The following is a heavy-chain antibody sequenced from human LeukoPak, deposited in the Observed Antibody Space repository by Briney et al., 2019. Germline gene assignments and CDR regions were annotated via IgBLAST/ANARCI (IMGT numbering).Heavy chain of an antibody. CDR3: TRNIAARRYYYGMDV. D-gene: IGHD6-6*01. Sequence: GGSLRLSCTASGFTFGDYAMSWVRQAPGKGLEWVGFIRSKAYGGTTEYAASVKGRFTISRDDSKSIAYLQMNSLKTEDTAVYYCTRNIAARRYYYGMDVWGQGTTVTVSS. J-gene: IGHJ6*02. CDR2: IRSKAYGGTT. V-gene: IGHV3-49*04. CDR1: GFTFGDYA.